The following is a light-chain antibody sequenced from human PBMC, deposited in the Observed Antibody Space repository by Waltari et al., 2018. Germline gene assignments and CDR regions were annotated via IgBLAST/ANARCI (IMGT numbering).Light chain of an antibody. V-gene: IGLV1-47*01. CDR2: RNN. CDR1: RSNIGSNF. Sequence: SVLTQPPSASGTPGQRVTISCSGSRSNIGSNFLYWYQHFPGMAPKLLIYRNNQRPSGVPDRFSGSRSGTSASLAISGLRSVDEADYYCAAWDDSLSGVVFGGGTKVTVL. J-gene: IGLJ3*02. CDR3: AAWDDSLSGVV.